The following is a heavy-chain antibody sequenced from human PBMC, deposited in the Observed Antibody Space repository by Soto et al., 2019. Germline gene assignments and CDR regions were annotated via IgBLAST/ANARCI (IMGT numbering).Heavy chain of an antibody. D-gene: IGHD3-22*01. CDR2: IWYDGSNK. Sequence: GGSLRLSCAASGFTFSSYGMHWVRQAPGKGLEWVAVIWYDGSNKYYADSVKGRFTISRDNSKNTLYLQMNSLRAEDTAVYYCAGNPLLDGYHTLNWFDTWGQGTLVTVSS. V-gene: IGHV3-33*01. CDR1: GFTFSSYG. CDR3: AGNPLLDGYHTLNWFDT. J-gene: IGHJ5*02.